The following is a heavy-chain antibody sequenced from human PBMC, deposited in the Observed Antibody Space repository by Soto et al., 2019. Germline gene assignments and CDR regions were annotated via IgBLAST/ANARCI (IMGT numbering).Heavy chain of an antibody. Sequence: PSETLSLTCTVSGGSISSYYWSWIRQPAGKGLEWIGRIYTSGSTNYNPSLKSRVTMSVDTSKNQFSLKLSSVTAADTAVYYCARVHGSYVFEWFDPWGQGTLVTVSS. CDR1: GGSISSYY. D-gene: IGHD1-26*01. CDR2: IYTSGST. CDR3: ARVHGSYVFEWFDP. V-gene: IGHV4-4*07. J-gene: IGHJ5*02.